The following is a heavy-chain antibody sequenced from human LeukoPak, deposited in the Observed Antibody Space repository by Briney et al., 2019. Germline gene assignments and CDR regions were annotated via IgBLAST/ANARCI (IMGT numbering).Heavy chain of an antibody. V-gene: IGHV4-34*01. CDR2: INHSGST. Sequence: PSETLSLTCAVYGGSFSGYYWSWIRQPPGKGLEWIGEINHSGSTNYNPSLKSRVTISVDTSKNQFSLKLSSVTAADTAVYYCARSPVVAASWDAFDIWGQGTIVTVSS. J-gene: IGHJ3*02. CDR1: GGSFSGYY. D-gene: IGHD2-15*01. CDR3: ARSPVVAASWDAFDI.